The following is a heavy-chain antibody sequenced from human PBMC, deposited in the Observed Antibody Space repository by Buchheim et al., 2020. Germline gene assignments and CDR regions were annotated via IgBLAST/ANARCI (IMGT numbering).Heavy chain of an antibody. J-gene: IGHJ4*02. Sequence: QLQLQESGPGLVKPSETLSLTCTVSGDSISSSSYYWGWIRQPPGKELQWTGSIYYSGSTYYNPSLKSRVTMSVDKSKNQFSLKLSSVTAADTAVYYCARLHDSSGPTLWGQGTL. CDR3: ARLHDSSGPTL. CDR1: GDSISSSSYY. CDR2: IYYSGST. V-gene: IGHV4-39*01. D-gene: IGHD3-22*01.